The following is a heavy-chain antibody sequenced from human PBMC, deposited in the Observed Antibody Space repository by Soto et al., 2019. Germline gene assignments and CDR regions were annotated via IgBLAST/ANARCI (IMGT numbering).Heavy chain of an antibody. Sequence: VKVSCKVSGGSFSSFSINWVRQAPGQRFEWMGGIIPILGTANFTQKFQDRVTFTADESTATAYMTLSSLTSEDTAFYYCTSFDSNGYCPQNNYWGQGTKVTVYS. CDR1: GGSFSSFS. CDR3: TSFDSNGYCPQNNY. CDR2: IIPILGTA. D-gene: IGHD3-22*01. V-gene: IGHV1-69*01. J-gene: IGHJ4*02.